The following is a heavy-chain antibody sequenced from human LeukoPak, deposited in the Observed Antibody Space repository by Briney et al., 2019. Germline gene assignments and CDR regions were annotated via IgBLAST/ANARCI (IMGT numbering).Heavy chain of an antibody. V-gene: IGHV3-7*03. J-gene: IGHJ4*02. CDR3: ARGGNIAAPGTSGQVGY. D-gene: IGHD6-13*01. Sequence: PGGSLRLSCAASGFTFSSYWMSWVRQAPGKGLEWVANIKQDGSEKYYVDSVKGRFTISRDNAKNSLYLQMNSLRAEDTAVYYCARGGNIAAPGTSGQVGYWGQGTLVTVSS. CDR2: IKQDGSEK. CDR1: GFTFSSYW.